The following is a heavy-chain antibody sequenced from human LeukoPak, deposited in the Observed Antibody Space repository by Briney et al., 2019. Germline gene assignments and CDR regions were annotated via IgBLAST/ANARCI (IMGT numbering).Heavy chain of an antibody. CDR2: IISSSNFV. D-gene: IGHD2-15*01. Sequence: GGSLRLSCAASGFTFSSYSMNWVRQAPGKGLEWVSSIISSSNFVFYADSVKGRFTISRDNAKNSLFLQMNSLRAEDTAVYYCASLPYCSGGSCHAEGFDPWGQGTLVTVSS. CDR1: GFTFSSYS. V-gene: IGHV3-21*01. J-gene: IGHJ5*02. CDR3: ASLPYCSGGSCHAEGFDP.